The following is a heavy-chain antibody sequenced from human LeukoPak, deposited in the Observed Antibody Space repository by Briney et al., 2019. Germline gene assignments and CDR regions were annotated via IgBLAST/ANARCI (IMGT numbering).Heavy chain of an antibody. V-gene: IGHV3-23*01. Sequence: PGGSLRLSCAASGFTFSSYAMSWVRQAPGKGLECVSAISGSGGSTYYADSVKGRFTISRDNSKNTLYLQMNSLRAEDTAVYYCAKDRPLEYYYDSSGQDYWGQGTLVTVSS. CDR1: GFTFSSYA. D-gene: IGHD3-22*01. CDR3: AKDRPLEYYYDSSGQDY. CDR2: ISGSGGST. J-gene: IGHJ4*02.